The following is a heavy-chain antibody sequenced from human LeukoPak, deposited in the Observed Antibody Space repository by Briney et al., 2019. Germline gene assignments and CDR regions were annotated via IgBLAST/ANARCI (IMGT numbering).Heavy chain of an antibody. Sequence: SETLSLNCTVSGDSISNYYWSLIRQPPGKGLEWIGYIYYSESTNYNPSLKSRVTISVDTSKNQFSLKLSSVTAADTAVYYCARHGRSWYPAVAGSPDAFDIWGQGTMVTVSS. CDR1: GDSISNYY. CDR3: ARHGRSWYPAVAGSPDAFDI. D-gene: IGHD6-19*01. V-gene: IGHV4-59*08. J-gene: IGHJ3*02. CDR2: IYYSEST.